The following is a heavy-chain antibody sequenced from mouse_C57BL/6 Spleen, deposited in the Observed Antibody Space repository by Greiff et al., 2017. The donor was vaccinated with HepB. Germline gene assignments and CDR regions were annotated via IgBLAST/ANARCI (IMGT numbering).Heavy chain of an antibody. CDR3: ARGALPGFAY. V-gene: IGHV1-4*01. Sequence: VQLQQSGAELARPGASVKMSCKASGYTFTSYTMHWVKQRPGQGLEWIGYINPSSGYTKYNQKFKDKATLTADKSSSTAYMQLSSLTSEDSAVYYGARGALPGFAYWGQGTLVTVSA. J-gene: IGHJ3*01. CDR1: GYTFTSYT. CDR2: INPSSGYT.